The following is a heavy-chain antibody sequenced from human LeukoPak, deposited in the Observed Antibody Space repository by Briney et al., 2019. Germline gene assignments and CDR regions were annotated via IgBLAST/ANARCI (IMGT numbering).Heavy chain of an antibody. CDR1: GYTFTSFA. D-gene: IGHD3-22*01. CDR2: INTHTGNP. CDR3: VRDGYNSLSSDFDY. V-gene: IGHV7-4-1*02. Sequence: ASVQVSCQASGYTFTSFAINWLRQTPGQGPEWVGRINTHTGNPSYAQGFTGRFVFSLDTSVSTAYLQISSLKAEDTAVYYCVRDGYNSLSSDFDYWGQGTLVTVSS. J-gene: IGHJ4*02.